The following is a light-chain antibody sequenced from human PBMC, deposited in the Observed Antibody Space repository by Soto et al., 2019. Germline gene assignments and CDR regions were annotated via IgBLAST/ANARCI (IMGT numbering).Light chain of an antibody. V-gene: IGKV1-17*01. CDR3: LQHNSYPYT. J-gene: IGKJ2*01. CDR2: AIS. CDR1: QGVRDD. Sequence: DIQMTKSPSSLSASVGDRVTITCRASQGVRDDFAWYQQKPGKAPQRLIYAISSLQSGVPSRFGGSGSGTEFTLTISSLQPEDFATYYCLQHNSYPYTFGQGTKLEIK.